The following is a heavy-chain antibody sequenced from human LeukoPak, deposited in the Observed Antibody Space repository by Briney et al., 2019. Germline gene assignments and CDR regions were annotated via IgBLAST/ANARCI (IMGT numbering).Heavy chain of an antibody. V-gene: IGHV4-61*09. J-gene: IGHJ4*02. CDR3: ARQHYYDSSGYLRYFDR. D-gene: IGHD3-22*01. Sequence: SETLSLTCTVSGGSISSRSYCWSWIRQPAGKGLEWIGHVHISGSTNYNSSLKSRVTISVDTSKNQFSLKLTSVTAADTAVYYCARQHYYDSSGYLRYFDRWGQGTLVTVSS. CDR1: GGSISSRSYC. CDR2: VHISGST.